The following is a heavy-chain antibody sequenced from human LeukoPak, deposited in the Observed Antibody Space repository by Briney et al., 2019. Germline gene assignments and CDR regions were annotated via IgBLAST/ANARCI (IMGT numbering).Heavy chain of an antibody. D-gene: IGHD4-11*01. Sequence: ASVKVSCKVSGYTLTELSMHWVRQAPGKGLEWMGGFDPEDGETIYAQKFQGRVTMTEDTSTDTAYMELSSLRSEDTAVYYCATESKAKGPYYYGMDVWGQGTTVTVSS. V-gene: IGHV1-24*01. CDR1: GYTLTELS. J-gene: IGHJ6*02. CDR3: ATESKAKGPYYYGMDV. CDR2: FDPEDGET.